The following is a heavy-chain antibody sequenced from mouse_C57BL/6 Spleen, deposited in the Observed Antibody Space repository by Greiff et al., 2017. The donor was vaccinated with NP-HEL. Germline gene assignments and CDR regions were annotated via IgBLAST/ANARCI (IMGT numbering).Heavy chain of an antibody. Sequence: VQLQQSGPELVKPGASVKIPCKASGYTFTDYNMDWVKQSHGKSLEWIGDINPNNGGTIYDQKFKGKATLTVDKSSSTAYMELRSLTSEDTAVYYCARSGGDYYGSSYNYFDYWGQGTTLTVSS. CDR2: INPNNGGT. CDR3: ARSGGDYYGSSYNYFDY. CDR1: GYTFTDYN. V-gene: IGHV1-18*01. J-gene: IGHJ2*01. D-gene: IGHD1-1*01.